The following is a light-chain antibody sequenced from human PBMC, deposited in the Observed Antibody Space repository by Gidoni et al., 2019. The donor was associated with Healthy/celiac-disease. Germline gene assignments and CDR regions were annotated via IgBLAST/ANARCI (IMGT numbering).Light chain of an antibody. CDR3: QQYNSYSPIT. V-gene: IGKV1-5*01. Sequence: DIQMTQSPSTLSASVGDRVTIPCRASQSISSWLAWYQQKPWKAPKLLIYDSSSLESGVPSRFSGSESGTEFTLTISSLQPDDFATYYCQQYNSYSPITFGQGTRLEIK. CDR1: QSISSW. J-gene: IGKJ5*01. CDR2: DSS.